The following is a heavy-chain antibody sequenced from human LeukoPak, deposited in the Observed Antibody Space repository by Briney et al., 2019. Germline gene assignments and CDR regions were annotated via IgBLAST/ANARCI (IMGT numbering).Heavy chain of an antibody. Sequence: SETLSLTCTVSNGSISSDTYFWSWIRQPAGKGLEWIGRMSSSGISTYSPSLKSRVTISIDTSRNQFSMKLRSVTAADTAVYYCARGGDYYDSSGRIDYWGQGTLVTVSS. CDR1: NGSISSDTYF. J-gene: IGHJ4*02. D-gene: IGHD3-22*01. CDR3: ARGGDYYDSSGRIDY. CDR2: MSSSGIS. V-gene: IGHV4-61*10.